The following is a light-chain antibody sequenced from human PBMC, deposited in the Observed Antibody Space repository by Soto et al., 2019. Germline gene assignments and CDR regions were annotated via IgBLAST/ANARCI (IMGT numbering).Light chain of an antibody. CDR1: QSISSR. V-gene: IGKV1-5*03. J-gene: IGKJ3*01. CDR3: QQYNSYPFT. Sequence: DIPMTQSPSTLSASVGDRVTITCRASQSISSRLAWCQQKPGEAPKLLVFKEASLESGVPSRFSGRGSGTDFALTISNLPPDSFATYLCQQYNSYPFTFGPGAKVDIK. CDR2: KEA.